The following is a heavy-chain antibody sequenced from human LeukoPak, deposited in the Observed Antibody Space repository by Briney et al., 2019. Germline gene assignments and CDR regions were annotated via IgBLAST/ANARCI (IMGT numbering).Heavy chain of an antibody. CDR2: INPNSGDT. V-gene: IGHV1-2*02. J-gene: IGHJ6*02. CDR1: GYTFTGYY. CDR3: ARGDNWNGNYYYGMDV. Sequence: ASXTVSCKASGYTFTGYYMHWVRQAPGQGLEWMGWINPNSGDTNYAQKFQGRVTMTRDTSISTAYMELSRLRSDDTAVYYCARGDNWNGNYYYGMDVWGQGTTVTVSS. D-gene: IGHD1-20*01.